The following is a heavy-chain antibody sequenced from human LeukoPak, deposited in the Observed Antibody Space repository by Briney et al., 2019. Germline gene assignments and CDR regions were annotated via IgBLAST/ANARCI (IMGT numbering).Heavy chain of an antibody. J-gene: IGHJ4*02. CDR3: ARVDSSGYYRPFDY. Sequence: ASVKVSCKASGYTFTSYDICWVRQAPGQGLEWMGWISAYNGNTNSAQKLQGRVTMTTDTSTSTAYTELRSLRSDDTAVYYCARVDSSGYYRPFDYWGQGTLVTVSS. CDR2: ISAYNGNT. CDR1: GYTFTSYD. D-gene: IGHD3-22*01. V-gene: IGHV1-18*01.